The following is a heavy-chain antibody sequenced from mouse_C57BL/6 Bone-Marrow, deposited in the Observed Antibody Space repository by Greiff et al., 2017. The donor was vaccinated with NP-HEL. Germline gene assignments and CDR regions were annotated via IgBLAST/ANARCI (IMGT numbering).Heavy chain of an antibody. J-gene: IGHJ3*01. CDR1: GFPFGSYG. CDR2: ISSGGSYT. D-gene: IGHD2-3*01. Sequence: EVKLMESGGDLVKPGGSLKLSCPASGFPFGSYGMSWVRQTPDKRLEWVATISSGGSYTYYPDSVKGRFTISRDNAKNTLYLQMSSLKSEDTAMYYCARGWLLGPWFAYWGQGTLVTVSA. CDR3: ARGWLLGPWFAY. V-gene: IGHV5-6*02.